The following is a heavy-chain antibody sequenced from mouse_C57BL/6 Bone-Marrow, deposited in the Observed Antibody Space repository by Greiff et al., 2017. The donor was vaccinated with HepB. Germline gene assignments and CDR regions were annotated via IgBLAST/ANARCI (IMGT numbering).Heavy chain of an antibody. V-gene: IGHV3-6*01. Sequence: EVKLQESGPGLVKPSQSLSLTCSVTGYSITSGYYWNWIRQFPGNKLEWMGYISYDGSNNYNPSLKNRIPITRDTSKNQFFLKLNSVTTEDTATYYCARGLTGTRFAYWGQGTLVTVSA. J-gene: IGHJ3*01. CDR3: ARGLTGTRFAY. CDR2: ISYDGSN. D-gene: IGHD4-1*01. CDR1: GYSITSGYY.